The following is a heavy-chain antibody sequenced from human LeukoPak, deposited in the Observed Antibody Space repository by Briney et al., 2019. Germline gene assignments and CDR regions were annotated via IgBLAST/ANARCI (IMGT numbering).Heavy chain of an antibody. V-gene: IGHV3-23*01. J-gene: IGHJ5*02. D-gene: IGHD6-19*01. CDR2: ISQDGMNA. Sequence: GGSLRLSCAPSGLHFSGTAMSWVRQAPGQGLEWVSAISQDGMNAHYAAPVTGRYTISRDNSTKTVSLEMSGLTAADTGVYYCAKDCAQYSSGPECDPRGQGALVTVSP. CDR3: AKDCAQYSSGPECDP. CDR1: GLHFSGTA.